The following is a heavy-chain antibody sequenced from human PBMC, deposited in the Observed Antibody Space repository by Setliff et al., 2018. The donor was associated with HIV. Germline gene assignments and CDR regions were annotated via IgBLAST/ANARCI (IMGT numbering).Heavy chain of an antibody. J-gene: IGHJ4*02. CDR2: THHSGST. CDR3: ARHLLRGYIYIVFDY. Sequence: PSETLSLTCSVSGDSISSSSYYWGWIRQPPGKGLEWIGSTHHSGSTYYNPSLNSRVTISVDTSKNHFSLKLRSVTAADTAVYYCARHLLRGYIYIVFDYWGQGTLVTVSS. CDR1: GDSISSSSYY. V-gene: IGHV4-39*01. D-gene: IGHD5-18*01.